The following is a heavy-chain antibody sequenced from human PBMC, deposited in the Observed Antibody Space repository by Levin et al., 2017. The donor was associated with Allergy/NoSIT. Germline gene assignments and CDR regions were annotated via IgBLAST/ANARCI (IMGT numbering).Heavy chain of an antibody. J-gene: IGHJ5*02. CDR1: GFTFSSFA. Sequence: GGSLRLSCANSGFTFSSFAMSWVRQTPGRGLEWVSGISDSGGSTYYVASVKGRFTISRDNSKNTLYLQMNSLRAEDTAMYFCAKDSAWGSSWYWFDPWGQGTLVTVSS. D-gene: IGHD6-13*01. V-gene: IGHV3-23*01. CDR2: ISDSGGST. CDR3: AKDSAWGSSWYWFDP.